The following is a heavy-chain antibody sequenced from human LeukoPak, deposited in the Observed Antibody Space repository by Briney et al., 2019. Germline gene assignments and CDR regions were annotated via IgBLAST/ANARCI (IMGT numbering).Heavy chain of an antibody. CDR3: AKVDIVVVVAASAPFDY. D-gene: IGHD2-15*01. J-gene: IGHJ4*02. CDR1: GFTFSSYA. Sequence: GGSLRLSSAASGFTFSSYAMHWVRQAPGKGLEWVAVISYDGSNKYYADSVKGRFTISRDNSKNTLYLQMSSLRAEDTAVYYCAKVDIVVVVAASAPFDYWGQGTLVTVSS. V-gene: IGHV3-30*04. CDR2: ISYDGSNK.